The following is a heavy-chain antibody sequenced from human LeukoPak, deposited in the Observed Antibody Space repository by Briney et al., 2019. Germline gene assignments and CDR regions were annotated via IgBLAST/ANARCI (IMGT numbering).Heavy chain of an antibody. Sequence: PGGSLRLSCAASGFTFSSYAMTWVRQAPGKGLEWVSAISGSGASTYYADSVKGRFTVSRDNSNNTLYLQMNSLGADDTAVYFCAKTSDPGIWFGELTFDYWGQGTPVTVSS. CDR3: AKTSDPGIWFGELTFDY. D-gene: IGHD3-10*01. V-gene: IGHV3-23*01. CDR2: ISGSGAST. CDR1: GFTFSSYA. J-gene: IGHJ4*02.